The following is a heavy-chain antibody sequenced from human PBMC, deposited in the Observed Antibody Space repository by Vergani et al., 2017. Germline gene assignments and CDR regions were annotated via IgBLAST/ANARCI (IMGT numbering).Heavy chain of an antibody. CDR1: GGPISSGGYY. V-gene: IGHV4-31*03. J-gene: IGHJ4*02. Sequence: QLQLQESGPGLVQPSETLSLTCTVSGGPISSGGYYWSWIRQHPGKGLEWIGYIYYSGSTYYNPSLKSRVTISVDTSKNQFSLKLGSVTAADTAVYYCASSPLRFSYFDYWGQGTLVTVSS. D-gene: IGHD3-3*01. CDR3: ASSPLRFSYFDY. CDR2: IYYSGST.